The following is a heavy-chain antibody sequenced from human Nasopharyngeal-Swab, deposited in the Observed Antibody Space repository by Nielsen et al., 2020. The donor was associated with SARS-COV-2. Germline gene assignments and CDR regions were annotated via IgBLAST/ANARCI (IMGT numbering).Heavy chain of an antibody. CDR3: TTPGSYPGIDY. J-gene: IGHJ4*02. CDR2: IKSKTDGGTT. D-gene: IGHD1-26*01. CDR1: GVTFSNAW. Sequence: GGSLRLSCAASGVTFSNAWMSWVRQAPGKGLEWIGHIKSKTDGGTTDYAAPVKGRFTISRDDSKNTLFLQMNSLKTEDTAVYYCTTPGSYPGIDYWGQGTLVTVSS. V-gene: IGHV3-15*01.